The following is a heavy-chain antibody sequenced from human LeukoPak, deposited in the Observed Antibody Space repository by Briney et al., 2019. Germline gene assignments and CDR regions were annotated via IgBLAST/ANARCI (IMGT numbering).Heavy chain of an antibody. V-gene: IGHV4-39*07. J-gene: IGHJ5*02. D-gene: IGHD3-10*01. CDR3: ATYYYGSGSYH. CDR1: DGSISSGDYY. Sequence: SQTLSLTCTISDGSISSGDYYWGWIRQPPGKGLEWIGSIYHSGSTYYNPSLKSRVTISVDTSKNQFSLKLSSVTAADTAVYYCATYYYGSGSYHWGQGTLVTVSS. CDR2: IYHSGST.